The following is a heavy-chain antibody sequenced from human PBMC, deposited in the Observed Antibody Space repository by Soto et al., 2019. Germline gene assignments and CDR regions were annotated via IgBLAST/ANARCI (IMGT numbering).Heavy chain of an antibody. CDR1: GFTFSSYS. J-gene: IGHJ3*02. V-gene: IGHV3-48*01. Sequence: EVQLVESGGGLVQPGGSLRLSCAASGFTFSSYSMNWVRQAPGKGLEWVSFISTSSSTIYYADSVKGRFTISRDNAKNSLYLQMNILRAEDTAVYYCARRFVTIFGVVHRFAFDIWGQGTMVTVSS. CDR2: ISTSSSTI. D-gene: IGHD3-3*01. CDR3: ARRFVTIFGVVHRFAFDI.